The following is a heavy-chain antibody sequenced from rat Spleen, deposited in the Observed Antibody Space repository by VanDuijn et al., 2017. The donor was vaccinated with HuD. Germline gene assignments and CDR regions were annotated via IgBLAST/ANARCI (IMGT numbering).Heavy chain of an antibody. CDR3: SRSYGGYSQHWFAY. CDR1: GFSLISYS. V-gene: IGHV2-1*01. J-gene: IGHJ3*01. D-gene: IGHD1-11*01. Sequence: QVQLKESGPGLVQPSQTLSLTCAVSGFSLISYSVYWVRQPPGKGLEWMGGLWGDGSTDYNSTLKSRLSISMDTSKSQVFLKMNSLQIDDTAIYFCSRSYGGYSQHWFAYWGQGTLVTVSS. CDR2: LWGDGST.